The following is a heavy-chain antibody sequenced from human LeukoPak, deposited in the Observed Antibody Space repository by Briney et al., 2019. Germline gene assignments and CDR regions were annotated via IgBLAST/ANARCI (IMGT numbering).Heavy chain of an antibody. Sequence: ASVKVSCKASRYTFTGYYMHWVRQAPGQGLEWMGWINPNSGGTNYAQKFQGRVTMTRDTSISTAYMELSRLRSDDTAVYYCVRSLVYSSGWYYFDYWGQGTLVTVSS. CDR2: INPNSGGT. CDR3: VRSLVYSSGWYYFDY. D-gene: IGHD6-19*01. J-gene: IGHJ4*02. CDR1: RYTFTGYY. V-gene: IGHV1-2*02.